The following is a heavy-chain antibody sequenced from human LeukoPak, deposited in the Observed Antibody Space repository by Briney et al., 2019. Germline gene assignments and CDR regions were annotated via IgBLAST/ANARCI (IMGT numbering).Heavy chain of an antibody. D-gene: IGHD5-18*01. J-gene: IGHJ4*02. V-gene: IGHV3-48*03. CDR1: GFTFSSYE. CDR3: ARERYSYGRGFDY. CDR2: ISSSGSTI. Sequence: GGSLRLSCAASGFTFSSYEMNWVRQAPGKGLEWVSYISSSGSTIYYADSVKGRFTISRDNAKNSLYLQMNSLRAEDTAVYYCARERYSYGRGFDYWGQGTLVTVSS.